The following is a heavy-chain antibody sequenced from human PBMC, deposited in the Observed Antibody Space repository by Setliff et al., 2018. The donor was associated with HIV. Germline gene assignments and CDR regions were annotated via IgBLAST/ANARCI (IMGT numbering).Heavy chain of an antibody. CDR1: GGSINNDIYF. CDR3: ARQMPIPGIAITPVDY. Sequence: PSETLSLTCTVSGGSINNDIYFWTWIRQRPGKGLEWMGYVFYTGFAAYNPSLKSRLTISVDTSKSQFSLTLTSVTAADTAVYYCARQMPIPGIAITPVDYWGQGALVTVSS. V-gene: IGHV4-61*01. CDR2: VFYTGFA. D-gene: IGHD5-12*01. J-gene: IGHJ4*02.